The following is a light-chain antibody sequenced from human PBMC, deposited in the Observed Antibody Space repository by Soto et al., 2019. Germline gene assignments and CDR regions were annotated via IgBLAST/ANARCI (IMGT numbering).Light chain of an antibody. CDR1: SSDVGSYDL. V-gene: IGLV2-23*01. CDR2: EGS. J-gene: IGLJ2*01. Sequence: QSALTQPASVSGSPGQSITISCTGTSSDVGSYDLVSWYQQHPDKAPKLMIYEGSKRPSGVSNRFSGSKSGNTASLTISGLQAEDEADYYCCSYAGSGNVVFGGGTKLTVL. CDR3: CSYAGSGNVV.